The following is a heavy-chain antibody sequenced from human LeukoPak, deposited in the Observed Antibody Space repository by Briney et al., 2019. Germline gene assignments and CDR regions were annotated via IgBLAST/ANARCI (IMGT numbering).Heavy chain of an antibody. Sequence: PGRSLRLSCAASGFTFDDYAMHWVRHAPGKGLEWVSGISWNSGSIGYADSVKGRFTISRDNAKNSLYLQMNSLRAEDTALYYCAKDIAARGRADDAFDIWGQGTMVTVSS. CDR2: ISWNSGSI. CDR3: AKDIAARGRADDAFDI. D-gene: IGHD6-13*01. CDR1: GFTFDDYA. J-gene: IGHJ3*02. V-gene: IGHV3-9*01.